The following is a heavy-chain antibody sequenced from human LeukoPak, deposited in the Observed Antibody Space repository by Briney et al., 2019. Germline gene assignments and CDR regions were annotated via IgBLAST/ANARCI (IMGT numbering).Heavy chain of an antibody. V-gene: IGHV3-21*01. CDR3: ARDGEDDFWSGYLDY. CDR2: ISSSSSYI. CDR1: GFTFSSYS. D-gene: IGHD3-3*01. Sequence: PGGSLRLSCAASGFTFSSYSMNWVRQAPGKGLEWVSSISSSSSYIYYADSVKGRFTISRDNAKNSLYLQMNSLRAEDTAVYYCARDGEDDFWSGYLDYWGQGTLVTVSS. J-gene: IGHJ4*02.